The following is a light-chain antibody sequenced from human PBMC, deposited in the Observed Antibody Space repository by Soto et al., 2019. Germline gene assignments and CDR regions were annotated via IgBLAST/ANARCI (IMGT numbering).Light chain of an antibody. Sequence: ETVLTQSPGTLSLSPGERATLSCRVSQSVGSYLAWYQQKPGQAPRLLIYDASNRATGIPARFSGSGSGTDFTLTISRLEPEDFAVYYCQQRSDWPPITFGQGTRLEMK. V-gene: IGKV3-11*01. J-gene: IGKJ5*01. CDR2: DAS. CDR3: QQRSDWPPIT. CDR1: QSVGSY.